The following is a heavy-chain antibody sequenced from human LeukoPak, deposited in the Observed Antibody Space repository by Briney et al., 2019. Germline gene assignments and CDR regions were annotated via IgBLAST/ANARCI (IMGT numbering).Heavy chain of an antibody. CDR2: ISAYNGNT. V-gene: IGHV1-18*01. CDR3: ARALPHRRLMDTTMEQHWFDP. Sequence: ASVKVSCKASGYTFTSYGISWVRQAPGQGLEWMGWISAYNGNTNYAQKFQGRVTMTRDMSTSTVYMELRSLRSEDTAMYYCARALPHRRLMDTTMEQHWFDPWGQGTLVTVSS. D-gene: IGHD5-18*01. CDR1: GYTFTSYG. J-gene: IGHJ5*02.